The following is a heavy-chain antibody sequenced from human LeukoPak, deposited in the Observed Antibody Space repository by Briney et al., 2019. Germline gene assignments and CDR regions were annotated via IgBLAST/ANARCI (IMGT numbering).Heavy chain of an antibody. Sequence: GGSLRLSCAASGFTFSSYAMSWVRQAPGKGLEWVSAISGSGGSTYNADSVKGRFTISRDNSKNMLYPQMNSLRAEDTAVYYCAKESGSGSYLERYFDYWGQGTLVTVSS. CDR3: AKESGSGSYLERYFDY. CDR1: GFTFSSYA. D-gene: IGHD1-26*01. J-gene: IGHJ4*02. V-gene: IGHV3-23*01. CDR2: ISGSGGST.